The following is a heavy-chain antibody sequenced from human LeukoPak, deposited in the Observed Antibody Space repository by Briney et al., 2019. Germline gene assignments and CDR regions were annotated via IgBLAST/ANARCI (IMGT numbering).Heavy chain of an antibody. Sequence: SETLSLTCAVYGGSFSGYYWSWIRQPPGKGLEWIGEINHSGSTNYNPSLKSRVTISVDTSKNQFSLKLSSVTAADTAVYYCAVRGNIAVAGPIDYWGQGTLVTVSS. CDR1: GGSFSGYY. D-gene: IGHD6-19*01. CDR2: INHSGST. CDR3: AVRGNIAVAGPIDY. J-gene: IGHJ4*02. V-gene: IGHV4-34*01.